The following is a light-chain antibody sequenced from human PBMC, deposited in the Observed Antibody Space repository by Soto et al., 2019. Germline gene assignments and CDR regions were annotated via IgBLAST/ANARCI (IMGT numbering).Light chain of an antibody. J-gene: IGLJ1*01. CDR1: SSDVGGYDY. CDR2: DVS. CDR3: SSFTSSNTPYV. Sequence: QSALTQPASVSGSLGQSITISCTGTSSDVGGYDYVSWYQQHPGKAPKLMIYDVSYRPSGVSNRFSGSKSGNTASLTISGLQAEDEADYYCSSFTSSNTPYVFGPGTKLTVL. V-gene: IGLV2-14*01.